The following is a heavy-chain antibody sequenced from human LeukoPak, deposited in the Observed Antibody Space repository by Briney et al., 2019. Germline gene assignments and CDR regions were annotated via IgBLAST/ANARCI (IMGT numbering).Heavy chain of an antibody. Sequence: SETLSLTCTVSGGSISNYYWSWIRQPAGKGLELIGRMYTSGSTNYNHSLKSRVTMSVDTSKNQFSLNLSSVTAADTAVYYCARGVDFWSGYQNRFDPWGQGTLVSVSS. CDR3: ARGVDFWSGYQNRFDP. CDR1: GGSISNYY. CDR2: MYTSGST. D-gene: IGHD3-3*01. V-gene: IGHV4-4*07. J-gene: IGHJ5*02.